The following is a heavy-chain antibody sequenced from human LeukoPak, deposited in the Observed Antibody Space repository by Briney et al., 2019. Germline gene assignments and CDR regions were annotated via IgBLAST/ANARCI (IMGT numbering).Heavy chain of an antibody. D-gene: IGHD2-2*01. Sequence: GASVKVSCKASGYTFTSYGISWVRQAPGQGLEWMGWISAYNGNTNYAQKLQGRVTMTTDTSTSTAYMELRSLRSDDTAVYYCARAPGIVVVPAAIPPDYWGQGTLVTVSS. CDR2: ISAYNGNT. J-gene: IGHJ4*02. CDR1: GYTFTSYG. V-gene: IGHV1-18*01. CDR3: ARAPGIVVVPAAIPPDY.